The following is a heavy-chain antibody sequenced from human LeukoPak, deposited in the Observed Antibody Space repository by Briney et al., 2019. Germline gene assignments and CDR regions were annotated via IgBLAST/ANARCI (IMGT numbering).Heavy chain of an antibody. CDR2: VYGSRNN. J-gene: IGHJ4*02. D-gene: IGHD4-17*01. V-gene: IGHV4-4*07. Sequence: SEALSLTCTVSGASISRYYWTWIRLPAGKGLEWIGRVYGSRNNNYNPSVMSRVTISTDTSKNQFSLNLRSVTAADTAVYYCATGEGYGDYLPYHSWGQGTLVTVSS. CDR3: ATGEGYGDYLPYHS. CDR1: GASISRYY.